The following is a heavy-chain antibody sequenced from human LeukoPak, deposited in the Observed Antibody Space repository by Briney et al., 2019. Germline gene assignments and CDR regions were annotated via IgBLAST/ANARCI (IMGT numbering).Heavy chain of an antibody. CDR1: GGTFSSYA. CDR2: IIPIFGTA. CDR3: ARLYDSSGYYGGYFDY. D-gene: IGHD3-22*01. Sequence: SVKVSCKASGGTFSSYAISWVRQAPGQGLEWMGGIIPIFGTANYAQKFQGRVTITTDESTSTAYMELSSLRSEDTAVYYCARLYDSSGYYGGYFDYWGQGTLVTVSS. J-gene: IGHJ4*02. V-gene: IGHV1-69*05.